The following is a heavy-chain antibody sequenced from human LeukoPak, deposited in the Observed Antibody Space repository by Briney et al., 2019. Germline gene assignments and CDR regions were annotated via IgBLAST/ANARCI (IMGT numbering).Heavy chain of an antibody. CDR3: ARDRDLRYYYDSSGYGDYFDY. Sequence: ASVKVSCKASGYTFTSYAMNWVRQAPGQGLEWMGWINTNTGNPTYAQGFTGRFVFSLDTSVSTAYLQISSLKAEDTAVYYCARDRDLRYYYDSSGYGDYFDYWGQGTLVTVSS. CDR2: INTNTGNP. D-gene: IGHD3-22*01. V-gene: IGHV7-4-1*02. J-gene: IGHJ4*02. CDR1: GYTFTSYA.